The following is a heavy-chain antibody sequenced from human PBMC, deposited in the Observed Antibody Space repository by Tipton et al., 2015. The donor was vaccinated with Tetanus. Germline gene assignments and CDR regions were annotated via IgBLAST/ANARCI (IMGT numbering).Heavy chain of an antibody. J-gene: IGHJ4*02. V-gene: IGHV4-59*01. CDR2: IHYSGST. CDR1: GASISGYY. CDR3: ARTGWFGHMPAFDS. Sequence: TLSLTCTVSGASISGYYWNWIRQPPGKGLEWIGYIHYSGSTNYNPSLRSRVTLSIDTSKTQFSLNLISVTPADTAVYYCARTGWFGHMPAFDSCGQGTLVTVSS. D-gene: IGHD3-10*01.